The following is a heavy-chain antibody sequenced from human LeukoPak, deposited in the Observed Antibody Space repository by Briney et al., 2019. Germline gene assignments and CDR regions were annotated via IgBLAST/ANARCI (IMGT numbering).Heavy chain of an antibody. CDR1: GFTFSSYD. Sequence: PGGSLRLSCAASGFTFSSYDMSWVRQALGKGLEWVSTITGSGSSTYYADSVKGRFTISRDNSKNTLSLQINSLRAEDTAVYYCTTLASGYSSPFDYWGQGTLVIVSS. J-gene: IGHJ4*02. CDR2: ITGSGSST. CDR3: TTLASGYSSPFDY. D-gene: IGHD6-13*01. V-gene: IGHV3-23*01.